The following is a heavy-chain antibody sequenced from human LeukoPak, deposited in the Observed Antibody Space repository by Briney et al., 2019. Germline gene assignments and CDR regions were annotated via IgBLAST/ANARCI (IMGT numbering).Heavy chain of an antibody. Sequence: GGSLRLSCAASGFTFSSYSMNWVRQAPGKGLEWVSHITASGTAMFYADSVKGRFTISRDNAKNSLYLQMNSLRAEDTAVYYCARDLGDLGNYYDSSGYYSCYFDYWGQGTLVTVSS. CDR3: ARDLGDLGNYYDSSGYYSCYFDY. CDR1: GFTFSSYS. J-gene: IGHJ4*02. V-gene: IGHV3-21*05. D-gene: IGHD3-22*01. CDR2: ITASGTAM.